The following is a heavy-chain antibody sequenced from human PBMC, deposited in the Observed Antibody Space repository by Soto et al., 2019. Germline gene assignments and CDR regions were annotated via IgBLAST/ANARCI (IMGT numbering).Heavy chain of an antibody. CDR1: GYTFTSYD. CDR2: MNPNSGNT. Sequence: QVQLVQSGAEVKKPGASVKVSCKASGYTFTSYDINWVRLATGQGLEWMGWMNPNSGNTGYAQKFQDRVTMTSDNSRSQAYMELSSRRAEDTAVYYCARGREYSGVQIAYWGQGTLVTVSS. D-gene: IGHD6-6*01. CDR3: ARGREYSGVQIAY. V-gene: IGHV1-8*01. J-gene: IGHJ4*02.